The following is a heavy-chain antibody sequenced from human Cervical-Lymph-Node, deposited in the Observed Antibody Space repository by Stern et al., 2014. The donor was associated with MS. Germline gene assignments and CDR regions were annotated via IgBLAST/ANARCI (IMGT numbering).Heavy chain of an antibody. J-gene: IGHJ5*02. CDR3: ARRGETVGKGWFDP. CDR2: INHSGST. CDR1: GGSFSGYY. V-gene: IGHV4-34*01. D-gene: IGHD2-15*01. Sequence: QVQLQQWGAGLLKPSETLSLTCAVYGGSFSGYYWSWIRQPPGKGLEWIGEINHSGSTNYNPSLKSRVTISVDTSKNQFSLKLSSVTAADTAVYYCARRGETVGKGWFDPWGQGTLVTVSS.